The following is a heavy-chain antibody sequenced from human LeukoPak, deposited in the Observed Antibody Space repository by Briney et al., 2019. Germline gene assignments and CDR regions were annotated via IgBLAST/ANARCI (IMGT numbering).Heavy chain of an antibody. Sequence: GGSLRLSCAASGFTFSSYSMNWVRQAPGKGLEWVSSISSSSSYIYYADSVKGRFTISRDNAKNSLYLQMNSLRAEDTAVYYCARAVSGSYTSMDVWGQGTTVTVSS. CDR2: ISSSSSYI. V-gene: IGHV3-21*01. D-gene: IGHD1-26*01. CDR3: ARAVSGSYTSMDV. CDR1: GFTFSSYS. J-gene: IGHJ6*02.